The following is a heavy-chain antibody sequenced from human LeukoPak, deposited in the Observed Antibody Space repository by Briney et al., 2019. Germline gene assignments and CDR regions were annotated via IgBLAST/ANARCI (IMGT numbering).Heavy chain of an antibody. CDR1: GGSISSYY. Sequence: SETLSLTCTVSGGSISSYYWSWIRQPPGKGLEWIGYIYHSGSTYYNPSLKSRVTISLDKSKNQFSLQLSSVTAADTAVYYCARVYCSTISCYVEYWGQGTLVTVSS. CDR2: IYHSGST. CDR3: ARVYCSTISCYVEY. J-gene: IGHJ4*02. D-gene: IGHD2-2*01. V-gene: IGHV4-59*12.